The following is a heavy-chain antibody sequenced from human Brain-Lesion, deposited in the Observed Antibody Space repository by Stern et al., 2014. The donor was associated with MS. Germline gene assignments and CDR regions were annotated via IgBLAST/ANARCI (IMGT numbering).Heavy chain of an antibody. D-gene: IGHD1-14*01. CDR2: ISWNSGTS. Sequence: DVQLVQSGGDLVQPGRSLRLSCAAFGFTFDDYAMHWVRQAPGKGLEWVAGISWNSGTSGYADSVKGRFATSRDNAYSSLYLQMNSLRPEDTALYYCARDITGSSAYFAYWGQGTLVTVSS. CDR1: GFTFDDYA. J-gene: IGHJ4*02. V-gene: IGHV3-9*01. CDR3: ARDITGSSAYFAY.